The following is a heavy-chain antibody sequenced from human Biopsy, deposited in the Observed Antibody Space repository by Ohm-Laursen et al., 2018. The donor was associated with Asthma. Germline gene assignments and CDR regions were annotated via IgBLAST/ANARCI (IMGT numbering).Heavy chain of an antibody. Sequence: SETLSLTCTVSGGSLTSAYWSWVRQYPEKGLEGIGNINYSGTTVYNPSLKSRVSMSVDTSKNQVSLKLSSVTAADTAVYYCAREKAYGSGSLYGMDVWGHGTTVTVSS. D-gene: IGHD3-10*01. CDR3: AREKAYGSGSLYGMDV. CDR2: INYSGTT. V-gene: IGHV4-31*03. CDR1: GGSLTSAY. J-gene: IGHJ6*02.